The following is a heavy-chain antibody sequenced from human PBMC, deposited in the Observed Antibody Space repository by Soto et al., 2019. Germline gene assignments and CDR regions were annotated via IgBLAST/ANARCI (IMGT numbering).Heavy chain of an antibody. CDR1: GDSISRGGYY. J-gene: IGHJ5*02. V-gene: IGHV4-31*03. D-gene: IGHD2-21*01. Sequence: QVQLQESGPGLVKPSQTLSLTCTVSGDSISRGGYYWNWLRQHPRKGLEWIGYIYHSGSTIYNPSLESRVSISVDTSKNRLSLECSNGTSADTAVYYCARDGAGAYGLGWVEPWGQGSLVTVSS. CDR2: IYHSGST. CDR3: ARDGAGAYGLGWVEP.